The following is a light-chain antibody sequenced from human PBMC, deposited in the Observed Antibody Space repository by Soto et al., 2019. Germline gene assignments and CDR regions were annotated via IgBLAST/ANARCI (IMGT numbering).Light chain of an antibody. CDR3: SSFRSGTTL. CDR2: EVS. V-gene: IGLV2-14*01. J-gene: IGLJ1*01. Sequence: QSALTQPASVSGSPGQSITISCTGTSSDIGGYNFVSWYHQHPGKAPKLMIYEVSNRPSGVSDRFSGSKSGNTASLTISGLQAEDEADYYCSSFRSGTTLFGTGTKVPS. CDR1: SSDIGGYNF.